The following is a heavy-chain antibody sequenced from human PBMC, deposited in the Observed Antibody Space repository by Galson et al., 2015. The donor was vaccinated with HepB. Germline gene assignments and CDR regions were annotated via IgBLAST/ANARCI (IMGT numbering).Heavy chain of an antibody. Sequence: SETLSLTCTVSGGSISSYYWSWIRQPPGKGLEWIGEINHSGSTNYNPSLKSRVTISVDTSKNQFSLKLSSVTAADTAVYYCARVRWRAAAFFGWFDPWGQGTLVTLSS. CDR1: GGSISSYY. D-gene: IGHD6-13*01. V-gene: IGHV4-34*01. CDR2: INHSGST. J-gene: IGHJ5*02. CDR3: ARVRWRAAAFFGWFDP.